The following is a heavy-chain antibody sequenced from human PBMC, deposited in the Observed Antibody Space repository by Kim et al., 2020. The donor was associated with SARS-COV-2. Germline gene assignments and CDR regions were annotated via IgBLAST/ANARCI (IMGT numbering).Heavy chain of an antibody. CDR1: GFTFGDYY. CDR2: ISSSNSYT. CDR3: ARVGVGSSSWYYFDY. V-gene: IGHV3-11*05. Sequence: GGSLRLSCAASGFTFGDYYMSWIRQAPGKGLEWVSYISSSNSYTNYVDSVKGRFTISRDNAENSLFLQMDSLRADDTAVDYCARVGVGSSSWYYFDYWG. D-gene: IGHD6-13*01. J-gene: IGHJ4*01.